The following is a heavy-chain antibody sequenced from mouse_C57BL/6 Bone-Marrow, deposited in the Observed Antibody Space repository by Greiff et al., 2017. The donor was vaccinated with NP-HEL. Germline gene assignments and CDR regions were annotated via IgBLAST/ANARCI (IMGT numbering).Heavy chain of an antibody. D-gene: IGHD1-1*01. V-gene: IGHV3-6*01. CDR1: GYSITSGYY. CDR2: ISYDGSN. Sequence: EVQRVESGPGLVKPSQSLSLTCSVTGYSITSGYYWNWIRQFPGNKLEWMGYISYDGSNNYNPSLKNRISITRDTSKNQFFMKLNSVTTEDTATYYCAKENYYYGSSFAWFAYWGRGTLVTVSA. J-gene: IGHJ3*01. CDR3: AKENYYYGSSFAWFAY.